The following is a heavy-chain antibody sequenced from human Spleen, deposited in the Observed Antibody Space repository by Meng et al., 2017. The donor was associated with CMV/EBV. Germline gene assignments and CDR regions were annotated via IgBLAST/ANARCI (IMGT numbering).Heavy chain of an antibody. J-gene: IGHJ4*02. D-gene: IGHD3-16*02. Sequence: SETLSLTCSVSGASVNTENYYWSWIRQPPGKGLEFIGYVYYSGATNYNPFFKSRVTISVDTSKNQFSLRLTSVTAADTAVYYCARGGYPYYFDYWGQGTLVTVSS. CDR2: VYYSGAT. CDR3: ARGGYPYYFDY. V-gene: IGHV4-61*01. CDR1: GASVNTENYY.